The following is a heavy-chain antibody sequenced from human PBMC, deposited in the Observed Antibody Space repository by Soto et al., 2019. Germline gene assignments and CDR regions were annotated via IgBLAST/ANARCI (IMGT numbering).Heavy chain of an antibody. CDR1: GFSLATSGVG. CDR3: AYRALYSGSYWDGGYFDY. J-gene: IGHJ4*02. V-gene: IGHV2-5*02. Sequence: QITLKESGPTRVKTTQTLALTCNFSGFSLATSGVGVGWIRQPPGKALEWLAVIYWDDDKRYNPSLKSRLTITNDTSNIEVVLIMTDVDPSDTATYYCAYRALYSGSYWDGGYFDYWGRGTLVTVSS. D-gene: IGHD1-26*01. CDR2: IYWDDDK.